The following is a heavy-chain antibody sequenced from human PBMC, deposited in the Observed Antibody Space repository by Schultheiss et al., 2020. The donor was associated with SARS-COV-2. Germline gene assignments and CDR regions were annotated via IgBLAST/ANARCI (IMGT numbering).Heavy chain of an antibody. CDR1: GFTLSDHY. CDR2: ISGSGGST. CDR3: ATGYTCSY. V-gene: IGHV3-11*01. J-gene: IGHJ4*02. D-gene: IGHD1-20*01. Sequence: GESLKISCAASGFTLSDHYIDWLRQAPGKGLEWVSAISGSGGSTYYADSVKGRFTISRDNAKNSLYLQMNSLRAEDTAVYYCATGYTCSYWGQGTLVTVSS.